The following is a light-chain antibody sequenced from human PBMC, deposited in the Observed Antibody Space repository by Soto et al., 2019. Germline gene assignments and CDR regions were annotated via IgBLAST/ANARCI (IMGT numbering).Light chain of an antibody. CDR3: QQSGS. Sequence: GWILSKDTLSLSPGQRATLSCRASQSISSSYLAWYQQKPGQAPRLLIYDASNRATGIPDRFSGSGSETDFTLTISKLEPEDFAVYYCQQSGSFGPGTKVDIK. CDR1: QSISSSY. CDR2: DAS. J-gene: IGKJ3*01. V-gene: IGKV3-20*01.